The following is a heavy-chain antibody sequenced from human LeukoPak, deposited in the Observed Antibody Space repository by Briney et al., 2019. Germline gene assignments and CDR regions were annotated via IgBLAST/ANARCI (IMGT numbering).Heavy chain of an antibody. CDR2: IIPIFGTA. J-gene: IGHJ4*02. D-gene: IGHD3-10*01. Sequence: GIIPIFGTANYAQKFQGRVTITADESTSTAYMELSSLRSEDTAVYYCARVRGVRGVFDYWGQGTLVTVSS. CDR3: ARVRGVRGVFDY. V-gene: IGHV1-69*01.